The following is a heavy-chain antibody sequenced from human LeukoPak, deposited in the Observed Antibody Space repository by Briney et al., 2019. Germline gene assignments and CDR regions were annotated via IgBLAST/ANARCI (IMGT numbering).Heavy chain of an antibody. CDR2: ISSSSSYI. CDR3: ARIAAVAGPFDY. CDR1: GFTFSSYS. Sequence: GGSLRLSCAASGFTFSSYSMNWVRQAPGKGLEWVSSISSSSSYIYYADSVKGRFTISRDNAKNSLYLQMNSLRAEDTAVYYCARIAAVAGPFDYWGLRTLVTVSS. J-gene: IGHJ4*02. V-gene: IGHV3-21*01. D-gene: IGHD6-19*01.